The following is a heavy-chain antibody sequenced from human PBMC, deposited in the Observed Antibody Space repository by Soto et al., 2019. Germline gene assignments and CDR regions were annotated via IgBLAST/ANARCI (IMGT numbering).Heavy chain of an antibody. D-gene: IGHD3-22*01. Sequence: QVQLVQSGAEVKKPGASVKVSCKASGYTFTSYGISWVRQAPGQGLEWMGWISAYNGNTNYAQKLQGRVTMTTDTSTRTAYMELRSLRSDDTAVYYCARDGLPTYYYDSSGYYYGRYWGQGTLVTVSS. V-gene: IGHV1-18*01. CDR1: GYTFTSYG. CDR2: ISAYNGNT. CDR3: ARDGLPTYYYDSSGYYYGRY. J-gene: IGHJ4*02.